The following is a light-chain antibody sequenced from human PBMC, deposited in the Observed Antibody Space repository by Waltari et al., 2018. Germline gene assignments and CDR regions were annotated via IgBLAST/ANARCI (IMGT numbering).Light chain of an antibody. Sequence: DIQMTQSPSTWSASVGDRVTITCRASQSINSWLALYQQKPGKAPKILLYKASTLESGVPSRFSGSGSGTEFTLTISSLQPDDFATYYCHQYNNYSAFGQGTKVEVK. J-gene: IGKJ1*01. CDR2: KAS. CDR3: HQYNNYSA. CDR1: QSINSW. V-gene: IGKV1-5*03.